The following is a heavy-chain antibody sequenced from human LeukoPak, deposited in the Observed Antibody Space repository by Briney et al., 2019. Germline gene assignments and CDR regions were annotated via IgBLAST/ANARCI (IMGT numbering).Heavy chain of an antibody. D-gene: IGHD3-9*01. Sequence: ASVKVSCKASGYTFNGFNMHWVRQAPGQGLEWMGWINPNSGGTNYAQKFQGRVTMTRDTSISTAYMELSRLRSDDTAVYYCARGNHPDGYFADYWGQGTLVTVSS. CDR1: GYTFNGFN. J-gene: IGHJ4*02. CDR2: INPNSGGT. CDR3: ARGNHPDGYFADY. V-gene: IGHV1-2*02.